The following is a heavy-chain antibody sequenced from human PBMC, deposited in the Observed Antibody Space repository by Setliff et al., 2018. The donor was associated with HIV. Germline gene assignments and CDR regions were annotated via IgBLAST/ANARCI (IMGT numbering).Heavy chain of an antibody. Sequence: GGSLRLSCAASGFTFSNYWMDWVRQAPGKGLEWVATIKQDGSEIYYMDSVKGRFTISRDNARTSLFLEMRSLRVEDTAVYYCAGSRGYFVQAAWGQGTLVTVSS. V-gene: IGHV3-7*01. J-gene: IGHJ5*02. CDR3: AGSRGYFVQAA. CDR2: IKQDGSEI. CDR1: GFTFSNYW. D-gene: IGHD3-22*01.